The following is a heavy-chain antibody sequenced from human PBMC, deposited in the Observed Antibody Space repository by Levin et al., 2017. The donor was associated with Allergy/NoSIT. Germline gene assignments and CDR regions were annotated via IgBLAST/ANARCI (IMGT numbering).Heavy chain of an antibody. D-gene: IGHD2-2*01. CDR1: GFTFSSYW. V-gene: IGHV3-7*01. J-gene: IGHJ6*02. Sequence: GESLKISCGASGFTFSSYWMSWVRQAPGKGLEWVANIKQDGSEKYYVDSVKGRFTISRDNAKNSLYLQLNSLRAEDTAVYFCARDGRGGSDIGVVPAATPMDVWGQGTTVTVSS. CDR2: IKQDGSEK. CDR3: ARDGRGGSDIGVVPAATPMDV.